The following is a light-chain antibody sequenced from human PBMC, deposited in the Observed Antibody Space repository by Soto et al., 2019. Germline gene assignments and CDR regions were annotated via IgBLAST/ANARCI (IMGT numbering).Light chain of an antibody. Sequence: QSALTQPASVSGSPGQSITISCTGTSSDVGGYNYVSWYQQYPGKAPKLMIYDVSNRPSGVSNRFSGSKSGNTASLIISGLQAEDEADYYCSSYTSSSTLAVFGGGTKVTVL. CDR2: DVS. V-gene: IGLV2-14*01. CDR1: SSDVGGYNY. J-gene: IGLJ2*01. CDR3: SSYTSSSTLAV.